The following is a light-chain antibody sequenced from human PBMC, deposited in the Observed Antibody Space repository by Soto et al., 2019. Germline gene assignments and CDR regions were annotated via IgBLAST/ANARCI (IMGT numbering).Light chain of an antibody. Sequence: DIQMTQSPSSLSASVGDRVTITCRSSQAIDQSVAWYQQKPWQVPKLLIYAASTLHSGVPSRFSGSGSGTHFTLASSGLQPVDVATYCCQEHSGNLPVAFGPGTTVDV. CDR2: AAS. V-gene: IGKV1-27*01. CDR3: QEHSGNLPVA. J-gene: IGKJ3*01. CDR1: QAIDQS.